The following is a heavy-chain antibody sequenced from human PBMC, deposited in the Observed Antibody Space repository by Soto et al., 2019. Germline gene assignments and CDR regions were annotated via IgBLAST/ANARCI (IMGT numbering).Heavy chain of an antibody. Sequence: SETLSLTCTVSGGSISSYYWSWIRQPPGKGLEWIGYIYYSGSTNYNPSLKSRVTISVDTSKNQFSLKLSSVTAADTAVYYCARGGVTTDYWGQGTLVTVSS. D-gene: IGHD2-21*02. J-gene: IGHJ4*02. CDR2: IYYSGST. CDR3: ARGGVTTDY. V-gene: IGHV4-59*01. CDR1: GGSISSYY.